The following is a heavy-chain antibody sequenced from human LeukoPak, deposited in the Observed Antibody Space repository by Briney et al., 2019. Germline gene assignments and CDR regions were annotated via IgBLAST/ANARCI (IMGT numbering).Heavy chain of an antibody. CDR3: ARDHSGSLDY. D-gene: IGHD1-26*01. Sequence: GGSLRLSCAASGFTFSSYSMNWVRQAPGKGLEWVSSISSSSSYIYYADSVKGRFTFSRDNAKNSLYLQMNSLRAEDTAVYYCARDHSGSLDYWGQGTLVTVSS. J-gene: IGHJ4*02. V-gene: IGHV3-21*01. CDR1: GFTFSSYS. CDR2: ISSSSSYI.